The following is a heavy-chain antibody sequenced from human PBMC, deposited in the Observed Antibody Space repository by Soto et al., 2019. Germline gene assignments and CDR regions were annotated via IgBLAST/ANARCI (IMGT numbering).Heavy chain of an antibody. J-gene: IGHJ2*01. CDR1: GYSFTSYW. D-gene: IGHD2-2*01. V-gene: IGHV5-51*01. Sequence: GESLKISCKGSGYSFTSYWIGWVRQMPGKGLEWMGIIYPGDSDTRYSPSFQGQVTISADKSIGTAYLQWSSLKASDTAMDYCALKACSSASCSPPGYFDLWGRGTLVTVSS. CDR3: ALKACSSASCSPPGYFDL. CDR2: IYPGDSDT.